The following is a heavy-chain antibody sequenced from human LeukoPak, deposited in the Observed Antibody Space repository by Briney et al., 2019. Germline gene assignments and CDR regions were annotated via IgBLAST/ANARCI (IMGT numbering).Heavy chain of an antibody. D-gene: IGHD2-8*02. CDR2: TYYRSGWYN. J-gene: IGHJ4*02. CDR3: LRELAWCPAHY. CDR1: GDSVSSNSAA. V-gene: IGHV6-1*01. Sequence: SQTLSLTCAISGDSVSSNSAAWGWIRQSPSRGLERLGRTYYRSGWYNDYAVSVESRLTINPDTSKNQVSLQLTSVTPEDTAVYYCLRELAWCPAHYWGQGTLVTVSS.